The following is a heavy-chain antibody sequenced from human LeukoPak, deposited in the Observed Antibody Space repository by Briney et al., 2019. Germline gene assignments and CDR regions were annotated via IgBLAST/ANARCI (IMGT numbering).Heavy chain of an antibody. CDR2: ISGSGGST. CDR3: ARGKSSRHALDI. Sequence: GGPLSLSFAASGFTFTSYAMSWVGKAPGKGLNRVSAISGSGGSTYYADSVKGRFTISRDNSKNTLYLQMNSLRAEDTAVYYCARGKSSRHALDIWGQGTMVTVSS. V-gene: IGHV3-23*01. CDR1: GFTFTSYA. J-gene: IGHJ3*02. D-gene: IGHD6-6*01.